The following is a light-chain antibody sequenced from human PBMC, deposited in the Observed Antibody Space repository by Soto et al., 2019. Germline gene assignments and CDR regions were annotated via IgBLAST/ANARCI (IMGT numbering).Light chain of an antibody. CDR3: QQYNSYPWT. V-gene: IGKV1-5*03. Sequence: DIQMTQSPSTLSASVGDRVTITCRASQSISSWLAWYQQKPGKASKLLMYKASSLESGVPSRFSGSGSGTEFTLTISSLQPDEFATYYCQQYNSYPWTFGQGTKVEIK. CDR2: KAS. J-gene: IGKJ1*01. CDR1: QSISSW.